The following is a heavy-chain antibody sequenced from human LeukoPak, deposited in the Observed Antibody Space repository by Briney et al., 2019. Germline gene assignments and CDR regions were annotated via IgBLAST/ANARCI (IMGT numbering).Heavy chain of an antibody. CDR1: GGSISSSSYS. Sequence: SETLSLTCTVPGGSISSSSYSWGWIRQPPGKGLVWIGSIYYSGSTYYNPSLKSRVTISVDTSKNQFSLKLSSVTAADTAIYYCARQSYYDFWSGNPLERFDPWGQGTLVTVSS. V-gene: IGHV4-39*07. CDR3: ARQSYYDFWSGNPLERFDP. D-gene: IGHD3-3*01. J-gene: IGHJ5*02. CDR2: IYYSGST.